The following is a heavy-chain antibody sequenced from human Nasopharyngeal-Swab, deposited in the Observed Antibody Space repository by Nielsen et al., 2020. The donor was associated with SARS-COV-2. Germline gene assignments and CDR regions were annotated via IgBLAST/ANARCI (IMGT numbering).Heavy chain of an antibody. J-gene: IGHJ4*02. Sequence: VSVKVSCKVSVYSFTSYDMHWVRQAPGQRLEWMGWINAGNGNTKYSQKFQGRVTITRDTSASTAYMELSSLRSEDTAVYYCARSTYYYDSSGYSFDYWGQGTLVTVSS. CDR1: VYSFTSYD. CDR3: ARSTYYYDSSGYSFDY. V-gene: IGHV1-3*01. CDR2: INAGNGNT. D-gene: IGHD3-22*01.